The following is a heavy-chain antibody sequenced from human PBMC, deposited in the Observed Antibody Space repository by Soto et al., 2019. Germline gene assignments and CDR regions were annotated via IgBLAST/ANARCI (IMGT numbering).Heavy chain of an antibody. V-gene: IGHV1-3*05. Sequence: QVQLVQSGAEEKKPGASVKVSCKASGYTFTSYAMHWVRQAPGQRLEWMGWINAGNGNTKYSQKFQGRVTITRDTSASTGYMELSSLRSEDTAVYYCARDHGSSSGLFDYWGQGTLVTVSS. CDR1: GYTFTSYA. CDR2: INAGNGNT. CDR3: ARDHGSSSGLFDY. J-gene: IGHJ4*02. D-gene: IGHD6-6*01.